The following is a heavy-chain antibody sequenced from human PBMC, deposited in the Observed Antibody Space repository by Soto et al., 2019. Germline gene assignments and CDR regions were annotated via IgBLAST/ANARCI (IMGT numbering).Heavy chain of an antibody. CDR3: ARAKAVAGTLYYYYYGMDV. CDR2: IKQDGSEK. V-gene: IGHV3-7*05. D-gene: IGHD6-19*01. CDR1: GFTFSSYW. J-gene: IGHJ6*02. Sequence: GGSLRLSCAASGFTFSSYWMSWVRQAPGKGLEWVANIKQDGSEKYYVDSVKGRFTISRDNAKNSLYLQMNSLRAEDTAVYYCARAKAVAGTLYYYYYGMDVWGQGTTVTVSS.